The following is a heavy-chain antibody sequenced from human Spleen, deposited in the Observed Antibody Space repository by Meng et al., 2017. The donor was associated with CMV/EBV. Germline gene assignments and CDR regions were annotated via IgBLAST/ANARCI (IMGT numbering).Heavy chain of an antibody. Sequence: GSLRLSCAASGFTFSSYGMYWVRQAPGKGLEWVAFIRYDGNNKYYSDSVKGRFTISRDNSEDTLYLQMNNLRVDDTAVYYCAKDLRGYCSITSCYVIDSWGQGTLVTVSS. J-gene: IGHJ5*01. V-gene: IGHV3-30*02. D-gene: IGHD2-2*01. CDR2: IRYDGNNK. CDR1: GFTFSSYG. CDR3: AKDLRGYCSITSCYVIDS.